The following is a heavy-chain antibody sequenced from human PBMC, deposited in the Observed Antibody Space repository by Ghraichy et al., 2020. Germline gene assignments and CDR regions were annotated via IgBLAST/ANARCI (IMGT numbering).Heavy chain of an antibody. CDR2: IYYSGST. CDR1: GGSISSYY. CDR3: ARHKSSTYGMDV. V-gene: IGHV4-59*08. J-gene: IGHJ6*02. Sequence: SQTLSLTCTVSGGSISSYYWSWIRQPPGKGLEWIGYIYYSGSTNYNPSLKSRVTISVDTSKNQFSLKLSSVTAADTAVYYCARHKSSTYGMDVWGQGTTVTVSS.